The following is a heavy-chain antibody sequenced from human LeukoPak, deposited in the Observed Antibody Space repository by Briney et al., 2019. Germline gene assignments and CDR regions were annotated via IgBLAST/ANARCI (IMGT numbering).Heavy chain of an antibody. V-gene: IGHV3-30-3*01. CDR3: ARDIGRTYYYDSSGHHYYYYYGMDV. CDR1: GFTFSSYA. CDR2: ISYDGSNK. D-gene: IGHD3-22*01. Sequence: GGSLRLSCAASGFTFSSYAMHWVRQAPGKGLEWVAVISYDGSNKYYADSVKGRFTISRDSSKNTLYLQMNSLRAEDTAVYYCARDIGRTYYYDSSGHHYYYYYGMDVWGQGTTVTVSS. J-gene: IGHJ6*02.